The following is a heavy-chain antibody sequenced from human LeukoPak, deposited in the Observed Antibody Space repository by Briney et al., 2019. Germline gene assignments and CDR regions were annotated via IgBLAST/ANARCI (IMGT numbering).Heavy chain of an antibody. CDR2: ISWNSGSI. CDR3: AKDIGAAAGTFYGMDV. V-gene: IGHV3-9*01. D-gene: IGHD6-13*01. CDR1: GFTFDDYA. J-gene: IGHJ6*02. Sequence: GGSLRLSCAASGFTFDDYAMHWVRQALGKGLEWVSGISWNSGSIGYADSVKGRFTISRDNAKNSLYLQMNSLRAEDTASYYCAKDIGAAAGTFYGMDVWGQGTTVTVSS.